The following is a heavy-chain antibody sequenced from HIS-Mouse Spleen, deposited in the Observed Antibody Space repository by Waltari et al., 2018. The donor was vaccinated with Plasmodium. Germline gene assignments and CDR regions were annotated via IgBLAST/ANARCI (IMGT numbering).Heavy chain of an antibody. D-gene: IGHD6-13*01. V-gene: IGHV1-2*02. Sequence: QVQLVQSGAEVKKPGASVKVSCKASGYTFTGYYMHWVRQAPGQGLEWRGWINPTRGGTNYAQNFQGRFTMTRATSISPAYMELSRLRSDDTAVYYCARVLGYKAAAGTFVEYFQHWGQGTLVTVSS. J-gene: IGHJ1*01. CDR1: GYTFTGYY. CDR3: ARVLGYKAAAGTFVEYFQH. CDR2: INPTRGGT.